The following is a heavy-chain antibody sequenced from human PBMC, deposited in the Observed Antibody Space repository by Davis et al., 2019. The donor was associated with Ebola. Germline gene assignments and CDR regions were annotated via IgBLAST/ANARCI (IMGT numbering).Heavy chain of an antibody. CDR3: ARVGIAVAGTPAYYYGMNV. V-gene: IGHV1-18*01. D-gene: IGHD6-19*01. Sequence: ASVKVSCKASGYTFTSYGISWVRQAPGQGLEWMGWISAYNGNTNYAQNLQGRVTMTTDPSPSTAYMELRSLRSDDTAMYYCARVGIAVAGTPAYYYGMNVWGQGTTVTVSS. CDR1: GYTFTSYG. CDR2: ISAYNGNT. J-gene: IGHJ6*02.